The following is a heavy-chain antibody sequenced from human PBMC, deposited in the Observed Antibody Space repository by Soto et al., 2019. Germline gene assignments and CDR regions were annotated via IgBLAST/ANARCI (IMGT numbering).Heavy chain of an antibody. CDR3: AGLWGTSGYYEDQFDY. CDR2: ISSSSSYT. D-gene: IGHD3-22*01. Sequence: QVQLVESGGGLVKPGGSLRLSCAASGFTFSDYYMSWIRQAPGKGLEWVSYISSSSSYTNYADSVKGRFTISRDNAKNSLYLQMNSLRAEDTAVYYCAGLWGTSGYYEDQFDYWGQGTLVTVSS. J-gene: IGHJ4*02. CDR1: GFTFSDYY. V-gene: IGHV3-11*06.